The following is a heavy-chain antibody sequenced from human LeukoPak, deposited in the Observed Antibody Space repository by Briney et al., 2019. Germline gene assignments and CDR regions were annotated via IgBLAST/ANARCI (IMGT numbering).Heavy chain of an antibody. D-gene: IGHD4-17*01. CDR2: ISSSSSTK. J-gene: IGHJ4*02. V-gene: IGHV3-48*01. CDR1: GFTFSSFG. Sequence: GGSLRLSCAASGFTFSSFGMDWVRQAPGKGLEWVSYISSSSSTKYYADAVKGRFTVSRDNAKKSLFLQMNSLRAEDTAVYYCAKDMDHDYDDYGFDYWGQGTLVTVSS. CDR3: AKDMDHDYDDYGFDY.